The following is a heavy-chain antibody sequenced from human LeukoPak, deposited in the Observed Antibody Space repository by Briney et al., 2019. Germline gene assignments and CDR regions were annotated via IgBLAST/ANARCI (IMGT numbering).Heavy chain of an antibody. CDR3: ARIPINYYDSSGYYPNDAFDI. CDR1: GGSISSSNW. D-gene: IGHD3-22*01. J-gene: IGHJ3*02. V-gene: IGHV4-4*02. CDR2: IYHNGST. Sequence: SETLSLTCAVSGGSISSSNWWSWVRQPPGKGLEWIGEIYHNGSTNYNPSLKSRVTISVDTSKNQFSLKLSSVTAADTAVYYCARIPINYYDSSGYYPNDAFDIWGQGTMVTVSS.